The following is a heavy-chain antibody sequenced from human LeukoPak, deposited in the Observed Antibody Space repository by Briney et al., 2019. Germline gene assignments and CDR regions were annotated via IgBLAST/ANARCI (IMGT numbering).Heavy chain of an antibody. CDR3: AREGPHYDSSGYYGGWFDP. D-gene: IGHD3-22*01. CDR1: GYTFTGYY. Sequence: ASVTVSCKASGYTFTGYYMHWVRQAPGQVLEWMGWINPNSGGTNYAQKFQGRVTMTRDTSISTAYMELSRLRSDGTAVYYCAREGPHYDSSGYYGGWFDPWGQGTLVTVSS. J-gene: IGHJ5*02. V-gene: IGHV1-2*02. CDR2: INPNSGGT.